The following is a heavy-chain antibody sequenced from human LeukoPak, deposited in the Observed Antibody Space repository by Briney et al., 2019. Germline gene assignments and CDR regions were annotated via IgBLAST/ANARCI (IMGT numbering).Heavy chain of an antibody. CDR3: ARDLRKRGRSSTST. CDR1: GGSISSGGYY. Sequence: PSETLSLTCTVSGGSISSGGYYWSWIRQPPGKGLEWIGEINHSGSTNYDPSLKSRVTISVDTSKNQFSLKLSSVTAADTAVYYCARDLRKRGRSSTSTWGQGTLVTVSS. J-gene: IGHJ5*02. CDR2: INHSGST. D-gene: IGHD6-6*01. V-gene: IGHV4-39*07.